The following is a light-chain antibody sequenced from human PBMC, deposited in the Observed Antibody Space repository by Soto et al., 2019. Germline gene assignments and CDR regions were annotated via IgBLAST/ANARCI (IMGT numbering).Light chain of an antibody. J-gene: IGLJ1*01. CDR3: SSYTSSSTLHV. Sequence: SVLTQPASVSGSPGKSITISCTGTSSDVGGYNYVSWYQQHPGKAPKLMIYDVSNRPSGVSNRFSGSKSGNTASLTISGLQAEDEADYYCSSYTSSSTLHVFGTGTKLTVL. V-gene: IGLV2-14*01. CDR1: SSDVGGYNY. CDR2: DVS.